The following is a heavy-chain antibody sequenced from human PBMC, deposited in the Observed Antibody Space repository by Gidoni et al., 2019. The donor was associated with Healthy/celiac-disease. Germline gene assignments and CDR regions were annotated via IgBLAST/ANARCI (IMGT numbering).Heavy chain of an antibody. CDR1: GFTFSSYA. Sequence: QVQLVESGGGVVQPGRSLRLSCAASGFTFSSYAMPWVRQAPGKGLEWVAVISYDGSNKDYADSVKGRFTISRDNSKNTLYLQMNSLRAEDTAVYYCARDAIVATPQYGNYYYYYKDVWGKGTTVTVSS. CDR2: ISYDGSNK. J-gene: IGHJ6*03. D-gene: IGHD5-12*01. CDR3: ARDAIVATPQYGNYYYYYKDV. V-gene: IGHV3-30*04.